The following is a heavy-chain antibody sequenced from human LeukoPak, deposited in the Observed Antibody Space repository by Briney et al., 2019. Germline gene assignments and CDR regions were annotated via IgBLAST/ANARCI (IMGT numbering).Heavy chain of an antibody. D-gene: IGHD6-13*01. CDR1: GGSFSGYY. J-gene: IGHJ4*02. CDR3: ARGSSWLFPSFDC. V-gene: IGHV4-34*01. Sequence: PSETLSLTCAVYGGSFSGYYWSWIRQPPGKGLEWGGEINHSGSTNYNPSLKSRVTISVDTSTNQFSLKLSSVTAADTAVYYCARGSSWLFPSFDCWGQGTLVTVSS. CDR2: INHSGST.